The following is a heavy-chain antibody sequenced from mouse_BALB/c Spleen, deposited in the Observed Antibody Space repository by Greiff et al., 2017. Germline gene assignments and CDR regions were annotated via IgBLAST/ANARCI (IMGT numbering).Heavy chain of an antibody. D-gene: IGHD1-2*01. V-gene: IGHV2-9*02. CDR1: GFSLTSYG. J-gene: IGHJ2*01. CDR3: ARDKNYYGYDYFDY. CDR2: IWAGGST. Sequence: VKLVESGPGLVAPSQSLSITCTVSGFSLTSYGVHWVRQPPGKGLEWLGVIWAGGSTNYNSALMSRLSISKDNSKSQVFLKMNSLQTDDTAMYYCARDKNYYGYDYFDYWGQGTTLTVSS.